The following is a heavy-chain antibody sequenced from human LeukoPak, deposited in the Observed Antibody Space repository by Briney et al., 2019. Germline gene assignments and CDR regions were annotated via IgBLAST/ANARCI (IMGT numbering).Heavy chain of an antibody. V-gene: IGHV3-48*03. Sequence: GGSLRLSCAASGFTFSSYEMNWVRQAPGKGLEWVSYISSSGSTIYYADSVKGRFTISRDNAKNSLYLQMNSLRAEDTAVYYCASTYGGNPFDYWGQGTLVTVSS. CDR3: ASTYGGNPFDY. CDR1: GFTFSSYE. J-gene: IGHJ4*02. CDR2: ISSSGSTI. D-gene: IGHD4-23*01.